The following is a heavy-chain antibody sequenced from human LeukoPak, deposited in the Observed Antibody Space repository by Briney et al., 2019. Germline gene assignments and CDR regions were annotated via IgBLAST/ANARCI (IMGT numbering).Heavy chain of an antibody. J-gene: IGHJ4*02. V-gene: IGHV3-9*01. CDR1: GFTFDDYA. D-gene: IGHD2-21*02. CDR3: AKGLVTAGGVDYFDY. CDR2: ISWNSGSI. Sequence: GRSLRLSCAASGFTFDDYAMHWVRQAPGKGLEWVSGISWNSGSIGYADSVKGRFTISRDNAKNSLYLQMNCLRAEDTALYYCAKGLVTAGGVDYFDYWGQGTLVPVSS.